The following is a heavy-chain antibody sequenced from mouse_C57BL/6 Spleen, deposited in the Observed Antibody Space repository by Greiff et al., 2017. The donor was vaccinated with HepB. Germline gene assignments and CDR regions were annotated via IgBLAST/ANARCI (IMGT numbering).Heavy chain of an antibody. D-gene: IGHD2-4*01. CDR2: IDPENGDT. J-gene: IGHJ3*01. Sequence: VQLQQSGAELVRPGASVKLSCTASGFNIKDDYMHWVKQRPEQGLEWIGWIDPENGDTEYASKFQGKATITADTSSNTAYLQLSSLTSEDTAVYYCTDYDYDLGFAYWGQGTLVTVSA. CDR3: TDYDYDLGFAY. V-gene: IGHV14-4*01. CDR1: GFNIKDDY.